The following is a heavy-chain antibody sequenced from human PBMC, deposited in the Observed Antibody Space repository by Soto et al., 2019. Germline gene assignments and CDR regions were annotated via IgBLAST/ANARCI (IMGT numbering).Heavy chain of an antibody. CDR1: GGTFSSYA. CDR2: IIPIFGTA. CDR3: ARDHRIAARPGWFDA. D-gene: IGHD6-6*01. J-gene: IGHJ5*02. Sequence: QVQLVQSGAEVKKPGSSVKVSCKASGGTFSSYAISWVRQAPGQGLEWMGGIIPIFGTANYAQKFQGRVTITADESTSTAYMELSGLRSEDTAVYCCARDHRIAARPGWFDAWGQGTLVTVSS. V-gene: IGHV1-69*01.